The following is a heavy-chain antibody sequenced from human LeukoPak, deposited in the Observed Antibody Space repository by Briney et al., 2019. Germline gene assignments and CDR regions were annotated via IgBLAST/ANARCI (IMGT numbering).Heavy chain of an antibody. J-gene: IGHJ5*02. CDR1: DYSISSGYY. Sequence: SETLSLTCSVSDYSISSGYYWGWIRQPPGKGLEWIGSIYHSGSTYYNPSLKSRVTISVDTSKNQFSLELSSVTAADTAIYYCARAVDTGGYQHKGFGPWGQGTLVTVSS. CDR3: ARAVDTGGYQHKGFGP. D-gene: IGHD2-8*02. CDR2: IYHSGST. V-gene: IGHV4-38-2*02.